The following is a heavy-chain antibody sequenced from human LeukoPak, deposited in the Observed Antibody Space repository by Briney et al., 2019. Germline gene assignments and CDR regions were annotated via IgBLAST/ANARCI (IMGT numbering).Heavy chain of an antibody. V-gene: IGHV4-34*01. CDR3: ARGGRYYGSGSPDAFDI. CDR1: GGSFSGYY. D-gene: IGHD3-10*01. Sequence: SETLSLTCAVYGGSFSGYYWSWIRQPPGKGLEWIGEISHSGSTNYNPSLKSRVTISVDTSKNQFSLKLSSVTAADTAVYYCARGGRYYGSGSPDAFDIWGQGTMVTVSS. CDR2: ISHSGST. J-gene: IGHJ3*02.